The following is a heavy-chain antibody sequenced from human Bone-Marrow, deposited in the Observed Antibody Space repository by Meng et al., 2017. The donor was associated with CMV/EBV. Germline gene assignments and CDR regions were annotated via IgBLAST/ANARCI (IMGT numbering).Heavy chain of an antibody. CDR3: ARAGGRVDY. J-gene: IGHJ4*02. D-gene: IGHD4-23*01. V-gene: IGHV4-34*01. CDR2: INHSGST. Sequence: SETLSLTCAVCGGSFSGYYWSWIRQPPGKGLEWIGEINHSGSTNYNPSLKSRVTISVDTSKNQFSLKLSSVTAADTAVYYCARAGGRVDYWGQGTRVTVSS. CDR1: GGSFSGYY.